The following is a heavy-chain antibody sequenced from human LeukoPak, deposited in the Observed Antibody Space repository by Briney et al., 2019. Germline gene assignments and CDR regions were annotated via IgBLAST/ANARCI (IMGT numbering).Heavy chain of an antibody. V-gene: IGHV3-21*01. J-gene: IGHJ4*02. Sequence: GGSLRLSCAASGFTFSSYSMNWVRQAPGKGLEWVSSISSSSSYIYYADSVKGRFTISRDNAKNSLYLQMNSLRAEDTAVYYCARGWVGERWGLDYWGQGTLVTVSS. CDR1: GFTFSSYS. CDR2: ISSSSSYI. D-gene: IGHD1-1*01. CDR3: ARGWVGERWGLDY.